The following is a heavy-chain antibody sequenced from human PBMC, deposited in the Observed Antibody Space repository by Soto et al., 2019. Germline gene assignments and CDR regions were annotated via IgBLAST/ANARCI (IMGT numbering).Heavy chain of an antibody. V-gene: IGHV3-30-3*01. CDR2: ISYDGSNK. J-gene: IGHJ4*02. CDR1: GFTFSSYA. D-gene: IGHD1-7*01. Sequence: GGSLRLSCAASGFTFSSYAMHWVRQAPGKGLEWVAVISYDGSNKYYADSVKGRFTISRDNSKNTLYLQMNSLRAEDTAVYYCARAINNWKYVRQDYWGQGNLVTVSS. CDR3: ARAINNWKYVRQDY.